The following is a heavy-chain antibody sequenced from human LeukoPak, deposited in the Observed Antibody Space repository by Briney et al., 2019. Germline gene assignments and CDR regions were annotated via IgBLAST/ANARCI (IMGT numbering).Heavy chain of an antibody. V-gene: IGHV1-69*04. CDR3: AGDRGYSNYVD. Sequence: SVKVSCKASGYTFTGYDINWVRQATGQGLEWMGRIIPILGIANYAQKFQGRVTITADKSTSTAYMELSSLRSEDTAVYYCAGDRGYSNYVDWGQGTLVTVSS. CDR1: GYTFTGYD. D-gene: IGHD4-11*01. J-gene: IGHJ4*02. CDR2: IIPILGIA.